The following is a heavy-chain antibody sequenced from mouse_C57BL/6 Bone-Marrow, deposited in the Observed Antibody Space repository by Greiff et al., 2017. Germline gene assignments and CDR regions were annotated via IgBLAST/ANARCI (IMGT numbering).Heavy chain of an antibody. Sequence: QVQLQQPGAELVMPGASVKLSCKASGYTFTSYWMHWVKQRPGQGLEWIGEIDPSDSYTNYNQKFKGKSTLTVDKSSSTAYMQLSSLTTEDSAVYYCARADYDYGDMDYWGQGTSVTVSS. CDR3: ARADYDYGDMDY. J-gene: IGHJ4*01. CDR2: IDPSDSYT. D-gene: IGHD2-4*01. V-gene: IGHV1-69*01. CDR1: GYTFTSYW.